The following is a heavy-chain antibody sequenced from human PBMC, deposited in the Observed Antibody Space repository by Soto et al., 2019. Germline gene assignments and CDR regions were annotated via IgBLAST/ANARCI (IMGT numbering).Heavy chain of an antibody. Sequence: EVQLVESGGDLVQPGGSLRLSCAASGFTFSSHWMHWVRRVPGKGLVWVSHINTDGGITGYADSVKGRFTISRDNAKNTLYLQMNGQRVVDTSVYYCTREAGYCSRTSCYRRAFDSWGQGTMVTVSS. J-gene: IGHJ3*02. CDR2: INTDGGIT. V-gene: IGHV3-74*01. CDR3: TREAGYCSRTSCYRRAFDS. D-gene: IGHD2-2*01. CDR1: GFTFSSHW.